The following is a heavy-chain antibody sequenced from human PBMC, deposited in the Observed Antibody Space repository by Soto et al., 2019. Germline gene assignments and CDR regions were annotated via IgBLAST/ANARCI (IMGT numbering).Heavy chain of an antibody. V-gene: IGHV1-18*01. CDR1: GYTFTSYG. CDR2: ISAYNGNT. Sequence: SSVKVSCKASGYTFTSYGISWVRQAPGQGLEWMGWISAYNGNTNYAQKLQGRVTMTTDTSTSTAYMELRSLRSDDTAVYYCARDENRWVTAIHYYYGMDVWGQGTTVTVSS. D-gene: IGHD2-21*02. CDR3: ARDENRWVTAIHYYYGMDV. J-gene: IGHJ6*02.